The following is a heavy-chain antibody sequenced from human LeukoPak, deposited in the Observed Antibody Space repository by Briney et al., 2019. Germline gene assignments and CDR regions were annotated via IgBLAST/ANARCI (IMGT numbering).Heavy chain of an antibody. CDR3: AREAPFTVVNYFDN. Sequence: ASVKVSCKASGYTFTGYYMHWVRQAPGQGLEWMGWIYPNSGGTNYAQRFQGRVTMTRDTSISTAYMELSRLKSDDTAVYFCAREAPFTVVNYFDNWGQGTLVTVSS. D-gene: IGHD4-23*01. CDR1: GYTFTGYY. CDR2: IYPNSGGT. J-gene: IGHJ4*02. V-gene: IGHV1-2*02.